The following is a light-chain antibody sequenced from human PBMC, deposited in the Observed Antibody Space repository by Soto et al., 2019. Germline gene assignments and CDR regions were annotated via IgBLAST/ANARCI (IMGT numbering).Light chain of an antibody. CDR1: QTVSTN. CDR3: QQYNNWLYT. CDR2: GAS. Sequence: ERVMTQSPATLSVSPGERATLSCRASQTVSTNLAWYQLKPGQAPRLLIYGASTRATGVPARFSGSGSGIEFTLSISSLQSEDFAVYYCQQYNNWLYTFGQGTKVEIK. V-gene: IGKV3-15*01. J-gene: IGKJ2*01.